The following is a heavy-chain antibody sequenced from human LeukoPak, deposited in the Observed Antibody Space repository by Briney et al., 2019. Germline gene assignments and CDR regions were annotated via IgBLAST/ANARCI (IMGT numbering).Heavy chain of an antibody. D-gene: IGHD5-18*01. Sequence: SETLSLTCTVSGGSISSYYWSWIRRPPGKGLEWIGYIYYSGSTNYNPSLKSRVTISVDTSKNQFSLKLSSVTAADTAVYYCARLRYSYGSPYYFDYWGQGTLVTVSS. J-gene: IGHJ4*02. CDR2: IYYSGST. V-gene: IGHV4-59*08. CDR3: ARLRYSYGSPYYFDY. CDR1: GGSISSYY.